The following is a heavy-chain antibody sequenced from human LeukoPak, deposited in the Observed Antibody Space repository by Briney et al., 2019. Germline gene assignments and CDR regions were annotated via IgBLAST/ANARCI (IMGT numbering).Heavy chain of an antibody. Sequence: PSQTLSLTCTVSGGSISSGGYYWSWIRQHPGKGLEWIGYIYYSGSTYYNPSLKSRVTISVDTSKNQFSLKLSSVTAADTAVYYCARGYYDSSGYFDPGYFDLWGRGTLVTVSS. CDR3: ARGYYDSSGYFDPGYFDL. CDR2: IYYSGST. V-gene: IGHV4-31*03. CDR1: GGSISSGGYY. J-gene: IGHJ2*01. D-gene: IGHD3-22*01.